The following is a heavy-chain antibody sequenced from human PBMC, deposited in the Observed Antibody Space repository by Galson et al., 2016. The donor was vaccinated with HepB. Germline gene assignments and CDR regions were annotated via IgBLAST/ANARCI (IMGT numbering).Heavy chain of an antibody. CDR2: LTSSGGST. D-gene: IGHD2-21*02. V-gene: IGHV3-23*01. CDR1: GFTFSSYS. Sequence: SLRLSCAASGFTFSSYSMAWVRQAPGKGLEWVSSLTSSGGSTHYADSVKGRFTISRDNSKNTLYLQMSSLRAEDTALYYCAKVDCGGDCKRFDYWGQGTLVTVSS. J-gene: IGHJ4*02. CDR3: AKVDCGGDCKRFDY.